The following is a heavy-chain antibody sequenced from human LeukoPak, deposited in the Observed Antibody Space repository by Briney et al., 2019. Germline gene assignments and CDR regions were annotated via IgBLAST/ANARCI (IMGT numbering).Heavy chain of an antibody. Sequence: ASVKVSCKASGYTFTGYYMHWVRQAPGQGLEWMGWINPNSGGTNYAQKFQGRVTMTRDTSISTAYMELSRLRSDDTAVYYCARDWVPGGSYFVPSYYYYYMDVWGKGTTVTISS. V-gene: IGHV1-2*02. J-gene: IGHJ6*03. D-gene: IGHD1-26*01. CDR3: ARDWVPGGSYFVPSYYYYYMDV. CDR1: GYTFTGYY. CDR2: INPNSGGT.